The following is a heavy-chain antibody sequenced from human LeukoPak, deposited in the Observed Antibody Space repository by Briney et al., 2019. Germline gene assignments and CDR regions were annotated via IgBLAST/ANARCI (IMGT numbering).Heavy chain of an antibody. CDR3: ARDNSVGDNAWWFNP. CDR2: INPTGGST. V-gene: IGHV1-46*01. Sequence: ASVKVSCKASGYTFSGYYMHWVRQAPGQGLEWMGLINPTGGSTGYAQKFQGRVTMTRDMSTSTDYMELSSLRSEDTAIYYCARDNSVGDNAWWFNPWGQGTLVTVSS. CDR1: GYTFSGYY. J-gene: IGHJ5*02. D-gene: IGHD1-26*01.